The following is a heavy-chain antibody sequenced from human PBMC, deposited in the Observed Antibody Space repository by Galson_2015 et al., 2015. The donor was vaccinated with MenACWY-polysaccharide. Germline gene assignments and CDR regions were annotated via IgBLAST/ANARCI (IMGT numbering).Heavy chain of an antibody. CDR2: ISYAGGT. J-gene: IGHJ5*02. Sequence: TLSLTCAVSDYSIRSGYFWSWIRQHPGKGLEWIASISYAGGTYYNPSLKSRVTISVDTPNNQFSLKLNSVTAADTAVYYCARGGRAVSNRNWFDPWGQRTRVTVSS. V-gene: IGHV4-31*11. CDR1: DYSIRSGYF. D-gene: IGHD3-16*01. CDR3: ARGGRAVSNRNWFDP.